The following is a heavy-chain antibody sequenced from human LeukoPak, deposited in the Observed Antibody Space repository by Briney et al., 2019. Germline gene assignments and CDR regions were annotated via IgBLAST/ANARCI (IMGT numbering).Heavy chain of an antibody. V-gene: IGHV4-59*01. J-gene: IGHJ5*02. CDR1: GGSISSYY. CDR3: ARGFSTTVGYH. CDR2: IYNSGST. Sequence: SETLSLTCTVSGGSISSYYWNWIRQPPGKGLEWIGYIYNSGSTNYNPSLKSRVTISVDTSTNQFSLKLRSVSAADTAAYYCARGFSTTVGYHWGQGTLVTVSS. D-gene: IGHD1-1*01.